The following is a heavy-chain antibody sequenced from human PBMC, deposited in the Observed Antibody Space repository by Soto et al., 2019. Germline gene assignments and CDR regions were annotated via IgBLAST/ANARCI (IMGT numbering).Heavy chain of an antibody. CDR2: IIPIFGTA. Sequence: VQLVQSGAEVKKPGSSVKVSCKASGGTFSSYAISWVRQAPGQGLEWMGGIIPIFGTANYAQKFQGRVTITADESTSTAYMELSSLRSEDTAVYYCARGKMGYYDFWSGYLGYWGQGTLVTVSS. J-gene: IGHJ4*02. V-gene: IGHV1-69*01. CDR1: GGTFSSYA. D-gene: IGHD3-3*01. CDR3: ARGKMGYYDFWSGYLGY.